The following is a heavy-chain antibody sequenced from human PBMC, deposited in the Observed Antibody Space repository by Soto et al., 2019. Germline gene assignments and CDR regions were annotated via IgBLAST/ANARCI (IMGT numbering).Heavy chain of an antibody. CDR2: ISWNSGSI. CDR1: GFTFDDYA. D-gene: IGHD3-9*01. Sequence: EVQLVESGGGLVQPVRSLRLSCAASGFTFDDYAMHWVRQAPGKGLEWVSGISWNSGSIGYADSVKGRFTISRDNAKNSLYLQMNSLRAEDTALYYCAKDLDYDILTGPAADYWGQGTLVTVSS. J-gene: IGHJ4*02. CDR3: AKDLDYDILTGPAADY. V-gene: IGHV3-9*01.